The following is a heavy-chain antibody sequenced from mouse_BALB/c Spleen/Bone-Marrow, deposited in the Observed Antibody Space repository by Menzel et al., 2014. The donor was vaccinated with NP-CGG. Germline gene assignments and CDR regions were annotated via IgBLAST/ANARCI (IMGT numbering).Heavy chain of an antibody. J-gene: IGHJ2*01. CDR3: ARLGYYGYFDY. CDR2: INPYSSTI. CDR1: GFDFSRYW. V-gene: IGHV4-1*02. Sequence: EVKLVESGGGLVQPGGSLKLSCAASGFDFSRYWMSWVRQAPGKGLEWIGEINPYSSTINYTPSLKDKFIISRDNAKNTLYLQMSKVRSEDTALYYCARLGYYGYFDYWGQGTTLTVSS. D-gene: IGHD2-3*01.